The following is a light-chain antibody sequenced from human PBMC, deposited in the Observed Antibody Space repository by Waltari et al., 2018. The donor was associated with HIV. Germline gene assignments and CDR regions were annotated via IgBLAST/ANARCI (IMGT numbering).Light chain of an antibody. CDR1: SSDVGGYNY. CDR2: DVS. J-gene: IGLJ2*01. CDR3: CSYAGSYTHVV. Sequence: QSALTQPRSVSGSPGQSVTISCTGTSSDVGGYNYVSWYQQHPGKAPKLMIYDVSKRPSGVPDRFSGSKSRNTASLTISGLQAEDEADYYCCSYAGSYTHVVFGGGTKLTVL. V-gene: IGLV2-11*01.